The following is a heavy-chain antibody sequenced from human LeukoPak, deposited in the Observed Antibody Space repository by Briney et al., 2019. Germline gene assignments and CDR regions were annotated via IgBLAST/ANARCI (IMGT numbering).Heavy chain of an antibody. CDR1: GFTFSNAW. CDR3: TTNYVWGSYRPY. Sequence: GGSLRLSCAASGFTFSNAWMSWVRQAPGKGPEWVGRIKSEIDGGTTDYAAPVKGRFTISRDDSKNMLYLQINSLKTEDTAVYYCTTNYVWGSYRPYWGQGTLVTVSS. V-gene: IGHV3-15*01. J-gene: IGHJ4*02. D-gene: IGHD3-16*02. CDR2: IKSEIDGGTT.